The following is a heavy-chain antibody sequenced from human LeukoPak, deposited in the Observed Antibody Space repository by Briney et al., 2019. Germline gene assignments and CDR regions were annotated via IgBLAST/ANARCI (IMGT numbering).Heavy chain of an antibody. Sequence: PGGSLRLSCAASGFTFSSYSMNWVRQAPGKGLEWVSSISSSSSYIYYADSVKGRFTISRDNAKNSLYLQMNSLRAEDTAVYYCARDPMVRGVGFGMDAWGQGTTVTVSS. D-gene: IGHD3-10*01. CDR2: ISSSSSYI. V-gene: IGHV3-21*01. CDR3: ARDPMVRGVGFGMDA. J-gene: IGHJ6*02. CDR1: GFTFSSYS.